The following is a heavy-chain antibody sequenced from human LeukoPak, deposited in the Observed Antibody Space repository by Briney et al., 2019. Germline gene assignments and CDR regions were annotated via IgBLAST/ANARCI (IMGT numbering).Heavy chain of an antibody. CDR2: VYYSGDT. CDR3: ARHTYARPFDF. Sequence: SETLSLTCTVSGGSISGPYWSWIRQPPGKGLEWIAYVYYSGDTNYNPSLKSRAAMSLDTSKNQFSLTVTSVTAADTAIYYCARHTYARPFDFWGQGTLVTVSS. CDR1: GGSISGPY. V-gene: IGHV4-59*08. D-gene: IGHD6-6*01. J-gene: IGHJ4*02.